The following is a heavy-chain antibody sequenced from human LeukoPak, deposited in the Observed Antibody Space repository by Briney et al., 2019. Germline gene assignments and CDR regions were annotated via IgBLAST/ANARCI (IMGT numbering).Heavy chain of an antibody. CDR2: INHSGST. J-gene: IGHJ6*02. CDR3: ARGNYYGSGSLYGMDV. Sequence: SETLSLTCTVSGGSISSDCWSWIRQPPGKGLEWIGEINHSGSTNYNPSLKSRVTISVDTSKNQFSLKLSSVTAADTAVYYCARGNYYGSGSLYGMDVWGQGTTVTVSS. CDR1: GGSISSDC. D-gene: IGHD3-10*01. V-gene: IGHV4-34*01.